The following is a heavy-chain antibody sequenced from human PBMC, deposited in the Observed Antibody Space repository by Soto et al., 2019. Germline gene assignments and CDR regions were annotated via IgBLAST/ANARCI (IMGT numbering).Heavy chain of an antibody. Sequence: QLQLQESAPGLVKPSETLSLTCTVSGGSIRSSSYYWGWIGQPPGKGLEWIGTIYYSGNTYYNPSLKSRVTLSVDKSKNQFSLRLSSVTAADTAVYYCARQGDYGSGLYYAWYYYNMDVWGQGTSVTVSS. V-gene: IGHV4-39*01. CDR3: ARQGDYGSGLYYAWYYYNMDV. D-gene: IGHD3-10*01. CDR1: GGSIRSSSYY. CDR2: IYYSGNT. J-gene: IGHJ6*02.